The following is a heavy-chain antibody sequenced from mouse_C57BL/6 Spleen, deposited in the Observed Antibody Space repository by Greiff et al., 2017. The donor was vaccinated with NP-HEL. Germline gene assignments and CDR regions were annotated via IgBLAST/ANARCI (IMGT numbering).Heavy chain of an antibody. Sequence: VQLQQSGPELVKPGASVKISCKASGYSFTDYNMNWVKQSNGKSLEWIGVINPIYGTTSYNQKFKGKATLTVDQSSSTAYMQLNSLTSEDSAVYYCAMGYYSNSYWYFDVWGTGTTVTVSS. J-gene: IGHJ1*03. V-gene: IGHV1-39*01. CDR1: GYSFTDYN. CDR2: INPIYGTT. D-gene: IGHD2-5*01. CDR3: AMGYYSNSYWYFDV.